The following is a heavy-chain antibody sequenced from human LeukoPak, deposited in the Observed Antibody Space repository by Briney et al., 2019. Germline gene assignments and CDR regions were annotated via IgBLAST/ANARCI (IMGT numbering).Heavy chain of an antibody. CDR1: GFTFSRYW. CDR2: INSDGSRT. Sequence: GGSLRLSCAASGFTFSRYWMHWVRQAPGKGPVWVSRINSDGSRTSYAGSVQGRFTTSRDNAKNTLYLQMNSLRAEDTAVYYCAGADRGDVFDIWSLGTMVTVSS. D-gene: IGHD2-15*01. CDR3: AGADRGDVFDI. J-gene: IGHJ3*02. V-gene: IGHV3-74*01.